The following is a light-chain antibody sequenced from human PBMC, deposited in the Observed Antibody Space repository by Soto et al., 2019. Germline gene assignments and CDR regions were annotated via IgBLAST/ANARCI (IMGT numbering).Light chain of an antibody. CDR1: QTISSY. CDR3: QQSHSPPPT. CDR2: AAS. J-gene: IGKJ2*01. Sequence: DIQLTQSPSSLSTSVGDRVTITCRASQTISSYLNWYQQKPGKAPKLLIYAASSLQSGVPVRFSGSGSGTDFTLTISSLQPEDFATYYCQQSHSPPPTFGQGTKLEI. V-gene: IGKV1-39*01.